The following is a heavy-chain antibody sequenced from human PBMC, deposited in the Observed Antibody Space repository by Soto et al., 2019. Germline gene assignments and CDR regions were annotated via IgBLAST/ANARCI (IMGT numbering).Heavy chain of an antibody. D-gene: IGHD5-18*01. CDR2: IFSSGST. V-gene: IGHV4-59*01. CDR1: GGSLSGYY. Sequence: SETLSLTCTVSGGSLSGYYWTWIRQPPGKGLEWIGYIFSSGSTNYNPSLESRVTISVDTSKNQFSLELRSVTAADTAVYFCVRESTAMVTEYYGMDVWGQGTTVTVSS. J-gene: IGHJ6*02. CDR3: VRESTAMVTEYYGMDV.